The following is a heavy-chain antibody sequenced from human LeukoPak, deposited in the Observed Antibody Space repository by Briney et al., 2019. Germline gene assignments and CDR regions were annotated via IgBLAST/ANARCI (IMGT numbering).Heavy chain of an antibody. CDR1: GFTFSSYW. CDR3: ARDLFAPPDYGDYGRGAYFDL. J-gene: IGHJ2*01. CDR2: IKQDGSEK. Sequence: PGGSLRLSCAASGFTFSSYWMSWVRQAPGKGLEWVANIKQDGSEKYYVDSVKGRFTISRDNAKNSLYLQMNSLRAEDTAVYYCARDLFAPPDYGDYGRGAYFDLWGRGTLVTVSS. V-gene: IGHV3-7*01. D-gene: IGHD4-17*01.